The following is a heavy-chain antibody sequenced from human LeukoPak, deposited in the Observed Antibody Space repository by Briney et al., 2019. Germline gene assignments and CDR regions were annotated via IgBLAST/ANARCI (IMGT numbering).Heavy chain of an antibody. Sequence: GGSLRLSCAASGFTFSSYEMNWVRQSPGKGLEWVSSISRNSSYIYYTDSMKGRLTISRDNANNSLYLQMNNLRAEDTAMYYCARGRRTGDRGYYFDYWGQGTLVTVSS. V-gene: IGHV3-21*01. D-gene: IGHD7-27*01. CDR2: ISRNSSYI. CDR1: GFTFSSYE. J-gene: IGHJ4*02. CDR3: ARGRRTGDRGYYFDY.